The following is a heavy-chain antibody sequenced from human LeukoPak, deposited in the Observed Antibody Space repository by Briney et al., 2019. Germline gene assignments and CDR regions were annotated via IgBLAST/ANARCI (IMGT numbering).Heavy chain of an antibody. CDR3: ARSEVGSGYYYAAFDI. D-gene: IGHD3-3*01. CDR1: GGSISSGGYS. V-gene: IGHV4-30-4*07. CDR2: IYYSGST. J-gene: IGHJ3*02. Sequence: SQTLSLTCAVSGGSISSGGYSWSWIRQPPGKGLEWIGYIYYSGSTYYNPSLKSRVTISVDTSKNQFSLKLSSVTAADTAVYYCARSEVGSGYYYAAFDIWGQGTMVTVSS.